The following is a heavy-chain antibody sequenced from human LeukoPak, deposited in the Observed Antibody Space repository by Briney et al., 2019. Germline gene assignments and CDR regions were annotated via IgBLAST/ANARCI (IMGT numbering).Heavy chain of an antibody. D-gene: IGHD3-22*01. J-gene: IGHJ5*02. Sequence: PSETLSLTCTVSGGSISSYYWSWIRQPPGKGLEWIGCIYYSGSTNYNPSLKSRVTISVDTSKNQFSLKLSSVTAADTAVYYCARSTVKWLLNRVGPVAWFDPWGQGTLVTVSS. CDR3: ARSTVKWLLNRVGPVAWFDP. CDR2: IYYSGST. CDR1: GGSISSYY. V-gene: IGHV4-59*01.